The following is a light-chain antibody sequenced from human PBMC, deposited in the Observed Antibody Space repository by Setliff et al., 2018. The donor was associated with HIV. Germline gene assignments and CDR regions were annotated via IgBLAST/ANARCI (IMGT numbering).Light chain of an antibody. J-gene: IGLJ1*01. Sequence: QSVLTQPRSVSGSPGQSVTISCTGTSSDVGAYDYVSWHQHYPGKAPKLIIYDVNERPSGVPDRFSGSKSGNTASLTTSGLQAEDEADYYCCSYADSYTSLYVFGTGTKVTVL. V-gene: IGLV2-11*01. CDR2: DVN. CDR1: SSDVGAYDY. CDR3: CSYADSYTSLYV.